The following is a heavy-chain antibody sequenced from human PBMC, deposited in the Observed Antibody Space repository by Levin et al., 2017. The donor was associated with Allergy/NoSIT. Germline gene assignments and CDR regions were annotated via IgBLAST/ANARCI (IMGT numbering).Heavy chain of an antibody. CDR2: ITAHTGDT. J-gene: IGHJ4*02. CDR1: GYTFTNYA. V-gene: IGHV1-18*01. Sequence: ASVKVSCKASGYTFTNYAVSWVRQAPGQGLEWMGWITAHTGDTNYAQFFQGRVTMTIDTSTTTAYMELRSLRSDDTAVYYCARDGSWSNDYWGQGSLVTVSS. D-gene: IGHD6-13*01. CDR3: ARDGSWSNDY.